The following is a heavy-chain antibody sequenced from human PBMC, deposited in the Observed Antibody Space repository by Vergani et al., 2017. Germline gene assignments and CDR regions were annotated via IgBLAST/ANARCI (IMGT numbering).Heavy chain of an antibody. CDR3: AKPLHGCQWLVLV. Sequence: QVQLVESGGGVVQPGRSLRLSCAASGFTFSSYGMHWVRQAPGKGLEWVAVISYDGSNKYYADSVKGRFTISRDNSKNTLYLQMNSLRAEDTAVYYCAKPLHGCQWLVLVWGQGTLVTVSS. J-gene: IGHJ4*02. V-gene: IGHV3-30*18. CDR2: ISYDGSNK. D-gene: IGHD6-19*01. CDR1: GFTFSSYG.